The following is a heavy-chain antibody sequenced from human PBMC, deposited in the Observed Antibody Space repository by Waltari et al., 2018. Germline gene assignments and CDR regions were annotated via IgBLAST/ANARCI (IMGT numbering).Heavy chain of an antibody. D-gene: IGHD5-18*01. CDR1: GLPFDDYA. CDR3: AKDSTGYITNTGAG. J-gene: IGHJ4*02. CDR2: ISWNSGSI. Sequence: EVQLVESGGGLVQPGRSLRLSCAAFGLPFDDYAMHWVRQAPGKGLEWVSGISWNSGSIGYADSVKGRFTISRDNAKNSLYLQMNSLRAEDTALYYCAKDSTGYITNTGAGWGQGTLVTVSS. V-gene: IGHV3-9*01.